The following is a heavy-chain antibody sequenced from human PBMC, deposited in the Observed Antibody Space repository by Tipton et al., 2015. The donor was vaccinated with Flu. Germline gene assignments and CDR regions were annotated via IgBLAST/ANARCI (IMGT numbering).Heavy chain of an antibody. V-gene: IGHV3-21*01. CDR2: ISSSSSYI. Sequence: QLVQSGGGLVQPGGSLRLSCAASGFTFSSYSMNWVRQAPGKGLEWVSSISSSSSYIYYADSVKGRFTISRDNAKNSLYLQMNSLRAEDTAVYDCARDLSLAAAGTPDYWGQGTLVTVSS. J-gene: IGHJ4*02. CDR1: GFTFSSYS. CDR3: ARDLSLAAAGTPDY. D-gene: IGHD6-13*01.